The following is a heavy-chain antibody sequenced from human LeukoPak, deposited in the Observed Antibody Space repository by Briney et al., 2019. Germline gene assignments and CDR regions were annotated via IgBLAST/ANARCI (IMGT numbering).Heavy chain of an antibody. CDR3: AKSAPSSVAGNFDY. D-gene: IGHD6-19*01. J-gene: IGHJ4*02. CDR1: GFTFDDYA. V-gene: IGHV3-9*01. CDR2: ISWNSGSI. Sequence: PGGSLRLSCAASGFTFDDYAMHWVRQAPGKGLEWVSGISWNSGSIGYADSVEGRFTISRDNAKNSLYLQMNSLRAEDTALCYCAKSAPSSVAGNFDYWGQGTLVTVSS.